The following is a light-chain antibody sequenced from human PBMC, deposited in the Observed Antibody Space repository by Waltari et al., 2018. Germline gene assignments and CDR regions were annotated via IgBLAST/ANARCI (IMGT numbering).Light chain of an antibody. J-gene: IGLJ2*01. CDR2: SND. CDR1: HYNIGSGP. V-gene: IGLV1-44*01. CDR3: ATWDGRVNGVL. Sequence: QSVLTQAPSVSGTPGQRVTISCSGTHYNIGSGPVNWYQQVPGMSPRLLIYSNDQRPSGVPDRFSGSKSGTSASLAISGLQSEDEADYYCATWDGRVNGVLFGGGTKVTVL.